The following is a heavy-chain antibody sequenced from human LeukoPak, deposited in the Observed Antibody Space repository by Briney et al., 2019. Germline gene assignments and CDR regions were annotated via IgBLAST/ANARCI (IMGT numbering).Heavy chain of an antibody. J-gene: IGHJ1*01. CDR2: IIPIFGTA. V-gene: IGHV1-69*05. CDR3: AGSTVTRLAEYFQH. D-gene: IGHD4-17*01. CDR1: GGTFSSYA. Sequence: SVKVSCKASGGTFSSYAISWVRQAPGQGLEWMGGIIPIFGTANYAQKFQGRVTITTDESTSTAYMELSSLRSEDTAVFYCAGSTVTRLAEYFQHWGQGTLVTVSS.